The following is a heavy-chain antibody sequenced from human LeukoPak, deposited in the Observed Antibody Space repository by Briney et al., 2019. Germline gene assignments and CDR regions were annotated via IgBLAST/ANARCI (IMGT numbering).Heavy chain of an antibody. CDR3: AFGIGWFDP. V-gene: IGHV1-2*02. Sequence: GASVKVSCKVSGYTLTELSMHWVRQAPGQGLEWMGWINPNSGGTNYAQKFQGRVTMTRDTSISTAYMELSRLRSDDTAVYYCAFGIGWFDPWGQGTLVTVSS. CDR2: INPNSGGT. CDR1: GYTLTELS. J-gene: IGHJ5*02. D-gene: IGHD1-14*01.